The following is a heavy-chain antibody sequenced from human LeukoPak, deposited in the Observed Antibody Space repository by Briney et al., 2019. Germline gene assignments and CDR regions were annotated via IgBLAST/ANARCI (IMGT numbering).Heavy chain of an antibody. Sequence: SVKVSCKASGGTFSSYAISWVRQAPGQGLEWMGRIIPILGIANYAQKFQGRVTITADKSTSTAYMELSSLRSEDTAVYYCARDPPGDHDSSGYLDYWGQGTLVTVSS. D-gene: IGHD3-22*01. CDR3: ARDPPGDHDSSGYLDY. V-gene: IGHV1-69*04. J-gene: IGHJ4*02. CDR1: GGTFSSYA. CDR2: IIPILGIA.